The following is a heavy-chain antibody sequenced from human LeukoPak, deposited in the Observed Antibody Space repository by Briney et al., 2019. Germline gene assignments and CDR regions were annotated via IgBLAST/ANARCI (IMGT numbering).Heavy chain of an antibody. CDR2: ISSSGSSI. Sequence: GGSLRLSCAASGFTFSDYYMSWIRQAPGKGLEWVSYISSSGSSIYYADSVKGRFTISRDNSKNTLYLQMNSLRAEDTAVYYCANENYYGSGSYADHWGQGTLVTVSS. CDR1: GFTFSDYY. D-gene: IGHD3-10*01. V-gene: IGHV3-11*04. J-gene: IGHJ4*02. CDR3: ANENYYGSGSYADH.